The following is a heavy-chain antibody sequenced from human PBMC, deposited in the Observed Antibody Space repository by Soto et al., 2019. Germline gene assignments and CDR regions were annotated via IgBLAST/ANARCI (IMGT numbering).Heavy chain of an antibody. CDR3: ARGSDFWVS. CDR2: TYYRSKWYN. J-gene: IGHJ5*02. V-gene: IGHV6-1*01. CDR1: GDRVSSNSAP. Sequence: KQSQTLSLTCAISGDRVSSNSAPWNWIRQSPSRGLEWLGRTYYRSKWYNDYAVSVKSRITINPDTSKNQFSLQLNSVTPEDTAVYYCARGSDFWVSWGQGTLVTVSS. D-gene: IGHD3-3*01.